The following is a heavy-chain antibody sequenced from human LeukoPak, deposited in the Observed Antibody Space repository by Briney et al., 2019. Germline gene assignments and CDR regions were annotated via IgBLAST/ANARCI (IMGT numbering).Heavy chain of an antibody. CDR1: GYTFTSYD. CDR3: ARTFSCSGGSCYSPFDY. D-gene: IGHD2-15*01. CDR2: MNPNSGNT. V-gene: IGHV1-8*01. J-gene: IGHJ4*02. Sequence: ASVKVSRKASGYTFTSYDINWVRQATGQGLEWMGWMNPNSGNTGYAQKFQGRVTMTRNTSISTAYMELSSLRSEDTAVYYCARTFSCSGGSCYSPFDYWGQGTLVTVS.